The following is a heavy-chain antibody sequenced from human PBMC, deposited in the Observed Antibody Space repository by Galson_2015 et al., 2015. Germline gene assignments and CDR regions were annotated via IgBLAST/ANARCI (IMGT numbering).Heavy chain of an antibody. Sequence: ETLSLTCNVSGASIDADVNYWGWVRQPPMKGLEWIGAIYYTGSTYYSPSLKSRVSISVDTSKNQFSLRLTSVTAADTAIYFCAAGHRGRRLVPGGVYYFDSWGQGSLVTVSS. V-gene: IGHV4-39*01. CDR2: IYYTGST. CDR3: AAGHRGRRLVPGGVYYFDS. J-gene: IGHJ4*02. D-gene: IGHD6-19*01. CDR1: GASIDADVNY.